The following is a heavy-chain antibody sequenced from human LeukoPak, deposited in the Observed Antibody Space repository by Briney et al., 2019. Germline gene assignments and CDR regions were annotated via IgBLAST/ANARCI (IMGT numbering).Heavy chain of an antibody. Sequence: SETLSLTCTVSGGSISSYYWSWIRQPPGKGLEWIGYIYYSGTTNYNPSLKSRVTISVDTSKNRFSLKLSSVTAADTAVYYCAREDYCSGGSCYSGYFQHWGQGTLVTVSS. CDR2: IYYSGTT. J-gene: IGHJ1*01. CDR3: AREDYCSGGSCYSGYFQH. V-gene: IGHV4-59*01. CDR1: GGSISSYY. D-gene: IGHD2-15*01.